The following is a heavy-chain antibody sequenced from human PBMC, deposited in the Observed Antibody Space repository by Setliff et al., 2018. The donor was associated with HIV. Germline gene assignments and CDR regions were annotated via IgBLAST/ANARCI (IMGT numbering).Heavy chain of an antibody. CDR1: AGSFSGYY. CDR2: INHSGST. V-gene: IGHV4-34*01. J-gene: IGHJ3*02. D-gene: IGHD1-26*01. CDR3: ARGRRNEWEILLLAFDM. Sequence: SETLSLTCAVYAGSFSGYYWSWIRQPSGKGLEWIGEINHSGSTNYNPSLKSRVTISVDTSKNQFSLKLSSVTAADTAVYYCARGRRNEWEILLLAFDMWGQGTMVTVSS.